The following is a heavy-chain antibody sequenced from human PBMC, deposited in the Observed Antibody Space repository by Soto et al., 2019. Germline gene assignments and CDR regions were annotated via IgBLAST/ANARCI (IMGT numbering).Heavy chain of an antibody. CDR1: GGTFSSYA. V-gene: IGHV1-69*12. D-gene: IGHD3-3*01. CDR2: IIPIFGTA. CDR3: ARSRTVLEWLNYYGMDV. J-gene: IGHJ6*01. Sequence: QVQLVQSGAEVKKPGSSVKVSCKASGGTFSSYAISWVRQAPGQGLEWMGGIIPIFGTANYAQKVQGRVTITADESTSTAYMELSSLRSEDTAVYYCARSRTVLEWLNYYGMDVWGQGTTVTVSS.